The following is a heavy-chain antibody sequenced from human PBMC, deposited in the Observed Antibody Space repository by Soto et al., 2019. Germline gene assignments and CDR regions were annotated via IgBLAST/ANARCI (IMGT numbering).Heavy chain of an antibody. CDR1: GGSISSYY. CDR3: AGTIAVAGNPPLYYFDY. CDR2: IYYNGST. J-gene: IGHJ4*02. D-gene: IGHD6-19*01. Sequence: SETLSLTCTVSGGSISSYYWSWIRQPPGKGLEWIGYIYYNGSTNYNPSLKSRVTISVDTSKNQFSLKLSSVTAADTAVYYCAGTIAVAGNPPLYYFDYWGQGTLVTVSS. V-gene: IGHV4-59*08.